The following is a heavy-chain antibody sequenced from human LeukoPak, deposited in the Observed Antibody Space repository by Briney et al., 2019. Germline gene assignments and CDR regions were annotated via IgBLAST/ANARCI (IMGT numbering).Heavy chain of an antibody. CDR2: ISSSGSTI. Sequence: GGSLRLSCAASGFTFSSYEMNWVRQAPGKGLEWVPYISSSGSTIYYADSVKGRFTISRDSAKNSLYLQMNSLRAEDTAVYYCASGEGFGEPCWGQGTLVTVSS. CDR1: GFTFSSYE. J-gene: IGHJ4*02. V-gene: IGHV3-48*03. D-gene: IGHD3-10*01. CDR3: ASGEGFGEPC.